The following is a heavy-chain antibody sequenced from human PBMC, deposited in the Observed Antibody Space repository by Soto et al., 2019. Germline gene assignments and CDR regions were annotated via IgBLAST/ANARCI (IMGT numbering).Heavy chain of an antibody. V-gene: IGHV1-18*04. D-gene: IGHD4-17*01. J-gene: IGHJ4*02. CDR3: ASWAGQARDFGGPLDY. CDR1: GYTFRTHG. CDR2: ISGYNGNT. Sequence: ASVKVSCKASGYTFRTHGVSWVRRAPGQGLEWMGWISGYNGNTNYAQKFQGRVTMTTETSTNTAYMELRSLRSDDTALYYCASWAGQARDFGGPLDYWGQGTLVTVSS.